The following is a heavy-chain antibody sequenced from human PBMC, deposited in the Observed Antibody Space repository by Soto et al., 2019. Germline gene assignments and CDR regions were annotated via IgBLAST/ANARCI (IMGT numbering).Heavy chain of an antibody. Sequence: VQLVESGGGWVQPGRSLRLSCAASGFPFSDNAMHWFRQAPGKGLVWVAVVSHDGRNTHYADSVEGRFTISRDSSKNTVSLEMTSLRAEDTAVYYCAKGGRQWLVTSDFNYWGQGALVTVSS. CDR3: AKGGRQWLVTSDFNY. CDR2: VSHDGRNT. V-gene: IGHV3-30*18. J-gene: IGHJ4*02. CDR1: GFPFSDNA. D-gene: IGHD6-19*01.